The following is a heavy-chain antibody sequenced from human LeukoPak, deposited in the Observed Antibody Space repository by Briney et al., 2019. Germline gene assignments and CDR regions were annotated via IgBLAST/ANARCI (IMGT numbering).Heavy chain of an antibody. D-gene: IGHD6-6*01. V-gene: IGHV1-2*02. Sequence: ASVKVSCKASGYTFTGYYMHWVRQAPGQGLEWMGWINPNSGGTNYAQKFQGRVTMTRDMSTSTVYMELSSLRSEDTAVYYCARGSSSSSPSDYWGQGTLVTVSS. CDR2: INPNSGGT. CDR1: GYTFTGYY. J-gene: IGHJ4*02. CDR3: ARGSSSSSPSDY.